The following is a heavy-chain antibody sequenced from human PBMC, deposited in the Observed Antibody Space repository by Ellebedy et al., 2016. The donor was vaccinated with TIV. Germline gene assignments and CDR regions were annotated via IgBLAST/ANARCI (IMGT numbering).Heavy chain of an antibody. CDR3: ARHDPAGYSSAWYYFDN. J-gene: IGHJ4*02. D-gene: IGHD6-13*01. V-gene: IGHV4-59*08. CDR1: GASISSYY. Sequence: MPSETLSLTCTVSGASISSYYWSWIRQPPGKGLEWVGYIYYSGSANYNPSLKSRVTISLDTSKNHFSLKLRSVTAADTAVYYCARHDPAGYSSAWYYFDNWGQGTLVTVSS. CDR2: IYYSGSA.